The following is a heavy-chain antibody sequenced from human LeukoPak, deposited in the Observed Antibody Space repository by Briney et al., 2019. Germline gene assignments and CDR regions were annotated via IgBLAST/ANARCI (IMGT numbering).Heavy chain of an antibody. J-gene: IGHJ4*02. CDR2: VKQDGSEK. CDR3: ARPTTVGSLFDY. D-gene: IGHD4-17*01. Sequence: GGSLRLSCAASGFTFSDYWMCWVRQAPGKGLEWVANVKQDGSEKFYVDSVKGRFTISRDNAKNSLYLQMNSLRVEDTAVYYCARPTTVGSLFDYWGQGTLVTVSS. CDR1: GFTFSDYW. V-gene: IGHV3-7*01.